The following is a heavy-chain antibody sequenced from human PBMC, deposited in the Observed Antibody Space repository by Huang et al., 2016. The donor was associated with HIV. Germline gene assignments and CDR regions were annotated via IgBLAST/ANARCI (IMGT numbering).Heavy chain of an antibody. V-gene: IGHV1-69*01. D-gene: IGHD3-22*01. CDR2: IIPTLGTA. J-gene: IGHJ4*02. Sequence: QVQLVQSGAEVKKHGSSVKVSCKASGGAFRNFAIGWVRQATGQGLGWMGGIIPTLGTANYAQKFQGRVTIIADETTSTAYMELSSLRSEDTAVYYCATVDYYDTSGPQRGYFDNWGQGTLVTVSS. CDR3: ATVDYYDTSGPQRGYFDN. CDR1: GGAFRNFA.